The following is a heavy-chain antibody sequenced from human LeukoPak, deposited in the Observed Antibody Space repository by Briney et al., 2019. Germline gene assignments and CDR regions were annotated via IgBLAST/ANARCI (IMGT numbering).Heavy chain of an antibody. V-gene: IGHV1-2*02. CDR2: INPNSGGT. CDR1: GGTFSNYA. D-gene: IGHD2-21*02. Sequence: ASVKVSCKASGGTFSNYAISWVRQAPGQGLEWMGWINPNSGGTNYAQKFQGRVTMTRDTSISTAYMELSRLRSDDTAVYYCATLAPVVVTATDDYWGQGTLVTVSS. J-gene: IGHJ4*02. CDR3: ATLAPVVVTATDDY.